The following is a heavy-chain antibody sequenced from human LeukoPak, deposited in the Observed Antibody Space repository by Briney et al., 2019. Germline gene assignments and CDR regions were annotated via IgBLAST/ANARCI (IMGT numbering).Heavy chain of an antibody. CDR3: APRGDIEHSYVYGKWFDP. J-gene: IGHJ5*02. V-gene: IGHV4-34*01. D-gene: IGHD5-18*01. CDR2: INHSGSS. CDR1: GGSFSAYY. Sequence: SETLSLTCAVYGGSFSAYYWTWIRQPPGKGLEWIGEINHSGSSNYNSSLRSRVTISVDTSYKQFTLRLSSVTAADTAVYYCAPRGDIEHSYVYGKWFDPWGQGTRVTVSS.